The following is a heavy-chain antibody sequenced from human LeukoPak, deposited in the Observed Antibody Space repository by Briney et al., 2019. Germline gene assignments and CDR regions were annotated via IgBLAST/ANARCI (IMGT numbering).Heavy chain of an antibody. D-gene: IGHD3-16*02. CDR3: AKERAGYTNPYYFDY. CDR1: GFTFSTYA. V-gene: IGHV3-23*01. Sequence: GGSLRLSCAASGFTFSTYAMSWVRQAPGKGLEWVSTISGSGANTYYADSVRGRFTIFRDNSKNTLYLHMNSLRAEDTAVYCAKERAGYTNPYYFDYWGQGTLVTVSS. CDR2: ISGSGANT. J-gene: IGHJ4*02.